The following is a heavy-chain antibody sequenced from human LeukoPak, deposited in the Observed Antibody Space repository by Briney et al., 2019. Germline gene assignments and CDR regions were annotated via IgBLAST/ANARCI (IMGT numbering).Heavy chain of an antibody. V-gene: IGHV1-18*01. Sequence: ASVKVSCKSSLWTFTRYVISAVGQAPGQGLEWMGWISAYNGNTNYAQKLQGRVTVTTDTSTSTAYMDLRSLRSDDTAVYYCAVVIGSTVDYDSRHCYFDHWGRGTLVTVSS. CDR2: ISAYNGNT. J-gene: IGHJ2*01. CDR1: LWTFTRYV. D-gene: IGHD4-17*01. CDR3: AVVIGSTVDYDSRHCYFDH.